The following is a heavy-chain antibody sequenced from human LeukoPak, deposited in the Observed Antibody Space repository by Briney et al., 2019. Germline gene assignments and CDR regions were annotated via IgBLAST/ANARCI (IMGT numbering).Heavy chain of an antibody. CDR3: TRWTDWYFDL. Sequence: GGSLRLSCAASAFTFSSYWMSWVRQAPGKGLEWVANIKEDGSDKNYVDSVKGRFTISRDNAKNTLYLQMNSLRAADTAVYYRTRWTDWYFDLWGRGTLVTVSS. D-gene: IGHD3/OR15-3a*01. J-gene: IGHJ2*01. CDR1: AFTFSSYW. CDR2: IKEDGSDK. V-gene: IGHV3-7*01.